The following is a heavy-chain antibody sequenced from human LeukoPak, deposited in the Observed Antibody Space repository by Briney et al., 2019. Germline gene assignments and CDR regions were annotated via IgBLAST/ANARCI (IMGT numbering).Heavy chain of an antibody. CDR2: IRYDGSNK. J-gene: IGHJ4*02. CDR1: GFTFSSYE. D-gene: IGHD5-18*01. Sequence: PSGGSLRLSCAASGFTFSSYEMNWVRQAPGKGLEWVAFIRYDGSNKYYADSVKGRFTISRDNSKSTLYLQMNSLRAEDTAVYYCAKDSGAAMVDYWGQGTLVTVSS. V-gene: IGHV3-30*02. CDR3: AKDSGAAMVDY.